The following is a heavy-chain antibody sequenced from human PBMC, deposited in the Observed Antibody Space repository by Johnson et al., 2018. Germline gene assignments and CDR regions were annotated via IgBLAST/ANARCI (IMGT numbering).Heavy chain of an antibody. CDR2: ISGAGGGI. Sequence: VQLVESGGGLVQPGGSLTLSCAASGFTFSNYAMSWVRQAPGKGPESVSVISGAGGGISYADSVKGRFTISRDNSQNTLFLQMNRLRAEDTAVYFCAGESSAFDVWGQGTMVSVS. D-gene: IGHD3-10*01. CDR1: GFTFSNYA. V-gene: IGHV3-23*04. CDR3: AGESSAFDV. J-gene: IGHJ3*01.